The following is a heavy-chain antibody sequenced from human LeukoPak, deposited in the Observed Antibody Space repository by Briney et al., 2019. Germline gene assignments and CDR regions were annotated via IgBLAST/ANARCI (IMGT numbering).Heavy chain of an antibody. V-gene: IGHV3-23*01. D-gene: IGHD3-10*01. Sequence: TGGSLRLSCAASGFTFTNYAMTWVRQAPGKGLEWVSGISGSGDNTYYADSVKGRFTISRDNFKNMVFLQMNSLRAEDTAVYYCAKYVSYGSGSYYFWGQGTLVTVSS. CDR1: GFTFTNYA. CDR3: AKYVSYGSGSYYF. CDR2: ISGSGDNT. J-gene: IGHJ4*02.